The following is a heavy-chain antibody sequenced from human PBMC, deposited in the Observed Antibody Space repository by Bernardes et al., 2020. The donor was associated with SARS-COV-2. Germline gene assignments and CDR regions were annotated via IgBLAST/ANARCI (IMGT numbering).Heavy chain of an antibody. V-gene: IGHV3-66*01. CDR3: ASDYPPTAPPVY. J-gene: IGHJ4*02. CDR2: IYSGGST. CDR1: GFTVTNNY. Sequence: GGSLRLSCAASGFTVTNNYMSWVRQAPGKGLEWVSFIYSGGSTYYADSVKGRFTISRDNSKNTLYLQMNSLRAEDTAVYYCASDYPPTAPPVYWGQGTLVTVSS.